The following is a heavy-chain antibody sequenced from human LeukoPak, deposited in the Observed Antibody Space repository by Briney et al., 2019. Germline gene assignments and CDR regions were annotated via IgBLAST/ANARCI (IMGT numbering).Heavy chain of an antibody. CDR1: GFTVSSNY. D-gene: IGHD3-9*01. J-gene: IGHJ5*02. Sequence: GGSPRLSSAASGFTVSSNYMSWVRQAPGEGLEWGSVIYSGGSTYYADSAKGRVNISRDISKNTVYLQMNSLRAEDTAVYYCAISGVLRYFGISWGQGTLVTLSS. CDR3: AISGVLRYFGIS. V-gene: IGHV3-66*01. CDR2: IYSGGST.